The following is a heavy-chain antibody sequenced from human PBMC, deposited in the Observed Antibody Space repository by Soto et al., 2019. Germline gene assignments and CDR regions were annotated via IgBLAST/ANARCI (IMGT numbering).Heavy chain of an antibody. V-gene: IGHV3-48*02. CDR3: ARGGGYSGSYYDFDY. Sequence: EVQLVESGGGLVQPGGSLRLSCAASGFTFSSYSMNWVRQAPGKGLEWVSYISSSSSTIYYADSVKGRFTISRDNAKNSLYLQMNSLRDEDTAVYYCARGGGYSGSYYDFDYWGQGTLVTVSS. D-gene: IGHD1-26*01. CDR2: ISSSSSTI. CDR1: GFTFSSYS. J-gene: IGHJ4*02.